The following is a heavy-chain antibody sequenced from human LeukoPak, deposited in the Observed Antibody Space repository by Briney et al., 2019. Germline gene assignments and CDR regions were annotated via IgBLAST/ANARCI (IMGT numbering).Heavy chain of an antibody. J-gene: IGHJ5*02. Sequence: ETLSLTCTVSGGSISSSSYYWGWIRQPPGKGLEWVSAISGSGGSTYYADSVKGRFTISRDNSKNTLYLQMNSLRAEDTAVYYCAQETLPWGQGTLVTVSS. CDR1: GGSISSSSYY. CDR2: ISGSGGST. CDR3: AQETLP. V-gene: IGHV3-23*01.